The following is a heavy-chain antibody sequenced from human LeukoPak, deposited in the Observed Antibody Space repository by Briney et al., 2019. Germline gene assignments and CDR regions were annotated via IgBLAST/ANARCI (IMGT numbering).Heavy chain of an antibody. CDR2: IYYSGST. J-gene: IGHJ4*02. CDR3: AGGFTHFDY. CDR1: GGSISNNY. D-gene: IGHD3-16*01. V-gene: IGHV4-59*01. Sequence: SETLSLTCTVAGGSISNNYWGWVRQPPGKGLEWIGYIYYSGSTDYNPSLRSRVTISIDTSRNQFSLRLGSVTAADTAVYYCAGGFTHFDYWGQGALVSVSS.